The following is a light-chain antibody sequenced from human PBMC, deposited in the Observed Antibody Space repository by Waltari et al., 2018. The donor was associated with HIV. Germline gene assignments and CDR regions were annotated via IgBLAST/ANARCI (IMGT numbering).Light chain of an antibody. J-gene: IGKJ4*01. CDR3: QQTFRIPLT. Sequence: DIKMTQSPSSLSASVGDRVTITGRASKSISTYLNWYQHRPGKAPKLLIYGAFALPSGVPSGFSGSGSGTDFTLTITSLQPEDFATDYCQQTFRIPLTFGGGTKV. V-gene: IGKV1-39*01. CDR2: GAF. CDR1: KSISTY.